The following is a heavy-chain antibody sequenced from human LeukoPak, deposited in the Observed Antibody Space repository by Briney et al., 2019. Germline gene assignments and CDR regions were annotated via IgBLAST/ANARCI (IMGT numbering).Heavy chain of an antibody. CDR3: ARRAGAYSHPYDY. V-gene: IGHV3-23*01. CDR2: ISGSGGST. D-gene: IGHD4/OR15-4a*01. CDR1: GFTFSTYG. Sequence: GSLRLSCVASGFTFSTYGMSWVRQAPGKGREWVSAISGSGGSTYYSDSVKGRFTISRDNSKNTLYLQMNSLRAEDTAVYYCARRAGAYSHPYDYWGQGTLVTVSS. J-gene: IGHJ4*02.